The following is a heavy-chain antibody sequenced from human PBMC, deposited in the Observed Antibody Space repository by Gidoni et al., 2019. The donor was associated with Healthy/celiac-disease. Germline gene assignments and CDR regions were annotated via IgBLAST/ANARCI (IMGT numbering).Heavy chain of an antibody. Sequence: EVQLVQSGAEVKKPGESLKISCKGSGYSFTSYWIGWVRQMPGKGLEWMGIIYPGDSDTRYSPSFQGQVTISADKSISTAYLQWSSLKASDTAMYYCASSTIAAADTYYYYGMDVWGQGTTVTVSS. CDR3: ASSTIAAADTYYYYGMDV. D-gene: IGHD6-13*01. V-gene: IGHV5-51*01. CDR2: IYPGDSDT. CDR1: GYSFTSYW. J-gene: IGHJ6*02.